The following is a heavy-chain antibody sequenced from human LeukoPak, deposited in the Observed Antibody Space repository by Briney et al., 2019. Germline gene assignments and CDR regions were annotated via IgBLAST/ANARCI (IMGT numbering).Heavy chain of an antibody. CDR3: ARAVDYDFWSGYLYYYYGMDV. D-gene: IGHD3-3*01. CDR2: LYSGGDT. V-gene: IGHV3-53*01. CDR1: GFTVSSNY. J-gene: IGHJ6*02. Sequence: GGSLRLSCAASGFTVSSNYINWVRQAPGKGLEWVSVLYSGGDTYYADSVKGRFTVSRDNSKNTLYLQMNSLGAEDTAVYYCARAVDYDFWSGYLYYYYGMDVWGQGTTVTVSS.